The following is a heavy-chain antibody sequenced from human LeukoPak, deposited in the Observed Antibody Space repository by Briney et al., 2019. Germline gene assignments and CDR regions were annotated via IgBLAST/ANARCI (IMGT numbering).Heavy chain of an antibody. CDR3: ARDGDYLLLSARYYMDV. J-gene: IGHJ6*03. CDR1: GYIFTAYY. V-gene: IGHV1-2*02. CDR2: INPQSGET. Sequence: GASVKVSCKASGYIFTAYYMHWVRQAPGQGLDRMGWINPQSGETKFAQKFRGRVTMTRDTSISTVYMELTSLRSDDTAVYFCARDGDYLLLSARYYMDVWGTGTTLIISS. D-gene: IGHD2-21*02.